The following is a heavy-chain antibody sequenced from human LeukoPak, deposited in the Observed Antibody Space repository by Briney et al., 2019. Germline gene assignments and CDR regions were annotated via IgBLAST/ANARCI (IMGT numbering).Heavy chain of an antibody. CDR1: GFTFSSYA. J-gene: IGHJ4*02. CDR2: ISGSGGST. CDR3: AKSMDIVVVPAAIKDGGDY. Sequence: GGSLRLSCAASGFTFSSYAMSWVRQAPGKGLEWGSAISGSGGSTYYADSVKGRFTISRDNSENTLYLQMNSLRAEDTAVYYCAKSMDIVVVPAAIKDGGDYWGQGTLVTVSS. D-gene: IGHD2-2*02. V-gene: IGHV3-23*01.